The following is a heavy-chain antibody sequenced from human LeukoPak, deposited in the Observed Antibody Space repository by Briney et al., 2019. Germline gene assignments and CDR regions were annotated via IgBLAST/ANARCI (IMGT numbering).Heavy chain of an antibody. CDR1: GFTVSSNS. V-gene: IGHV3-53*01. Sequence: GGSLRLSCAVSGFTVSSNSMTWVREAPGKGLEWVSVIYSGGSIYYADSVKGRFTISRDISKNTVDLQLNSLRAEDTAVYYCASGKETSMAQGYWGQGTLVTVSS. CDR3: ASGKETSMAQGY. J-gene: IGHJ4*02. D-gene: IGHD5-18*01. CDR2: IYSGGSI.